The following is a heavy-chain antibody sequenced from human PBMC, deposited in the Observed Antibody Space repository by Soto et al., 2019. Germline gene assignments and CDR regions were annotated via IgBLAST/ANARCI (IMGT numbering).Heavy chain of an antibody. CDR2: IVVGSGNT. J-gene: IGHJ4*02. CDR1: GFTFTSSA. Sequence: PVKVSCKASGFTFTSSAMQWVRQARGQRLEWIGWIVVGSGNTNYAQKFQERVTITRDMSTSTAYMELSSLRSEDTAVYYCAAAGIGDITRFDYWGQGTLVTVSS. D-gene: IGHD2-15*01. V-gene: IGHV1-58*02. CDR3: AAAGIGDITRFDY.